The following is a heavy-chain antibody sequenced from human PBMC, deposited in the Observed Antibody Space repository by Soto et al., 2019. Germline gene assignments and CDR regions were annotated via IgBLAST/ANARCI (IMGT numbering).Heavy chain of an antibody. D-gene: IGHD2-21*02. CDR2: IIPIFGTA. CDR3: ERGKLPYCGGDCYLDY. J-gene: IGHJ4*02. Sequence: QVQLVQSGAEVKKPGSSVKVSCKASGGTFSSYAISWVRQAPGQGLEWMGGIIPIFGTANYAQKFQGRVTINADESTSTAYMELSSLRSEDTAVYYCERGKLPYCGGDCYLDYWCQGTLVTVSS. V-gene: IGHV1-69*01. CDR1: GGTFSSYA.